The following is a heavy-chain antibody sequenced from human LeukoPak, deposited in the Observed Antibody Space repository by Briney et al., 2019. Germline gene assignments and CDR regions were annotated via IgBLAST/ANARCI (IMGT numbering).Heavy chain of an antibody. Sequence: GGSLSLSCSASGFTFSSYAMHWVRQAPGKGLEYGSAISSNGGSTYYADSVKGRFTISRDNTKNTLYLQMSSLRADDTAVYYCVRRLPTTPHYYFDYWGQGTLVTVSS. CDR3: VRRLPTTPHYYFDY. J-gene: IGHJ4*02. D-gene: IGHD1-1*01. V-gene: IGHV3-64D*06. CDR1: GFTFSSYA. CDR2: ISSNGGST.